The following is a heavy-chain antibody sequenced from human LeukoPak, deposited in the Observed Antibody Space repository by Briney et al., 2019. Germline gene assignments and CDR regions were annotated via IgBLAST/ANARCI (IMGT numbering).Heavy chain of an antibody. CDR1: GFTFSSYW. V-gene: IGHV3-74*01. Sequence: GGSLRLSCAASGFTFSSYWMHWVRQAPGKGLVWVSRINSDGSSTSYADSVKGRFTISRDNAKNTLYLQMNSLRAEDTAVCYCARVSSGWYYFDYWGQGTLVTVSS. CDR2: INSDGSST. J-gene: IGHJ4*02. CDR3: ARVSSGWYYFDY. D-gene: IGHD6-19*01.